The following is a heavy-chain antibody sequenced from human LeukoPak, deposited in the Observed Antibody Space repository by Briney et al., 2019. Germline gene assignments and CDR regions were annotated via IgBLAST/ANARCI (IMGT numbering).Heavy chain of an antibody. J-gene: IGHJ4*02. Sequence: PGGSLRLSCAASGFTFSSYAMSWVRQAPGKGLEWVSAISGGKSSTYYADSVKGRFTISRDSSKSTLYLQMNSLRAEDTALYYCAKGDAYCGGDCYPDWGQGTLVTVSS. D-gene: IGHD2-21*02. CDR2: ISGGKSST. CDR1: GFTFSSYA. V-gene: IGHV3-23*01. CDR3: AKGDAYCGGDCYPD.